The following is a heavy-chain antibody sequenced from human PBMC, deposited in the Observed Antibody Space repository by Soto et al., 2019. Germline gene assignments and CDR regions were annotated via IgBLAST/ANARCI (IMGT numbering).Heavy chain of an antibody. CDR1: GFTFSSYG. CDR3: ARGVDGSYGDI. J-gene: IGHJ3*02. V-gene: IGHV3-21*01. D-gene: IGHD1-26*01. CDR2: ISSSSSYI. Sequence: GGSLRLSCAASGFTFSSYGMHWVRQAPGKGLEWVSSISSSSSYIYYADSVKGRFTISRDNAKNSLYLQMNSLRAEDTAVYYCARGVDGSYGDIWGQGTMVTVSS.